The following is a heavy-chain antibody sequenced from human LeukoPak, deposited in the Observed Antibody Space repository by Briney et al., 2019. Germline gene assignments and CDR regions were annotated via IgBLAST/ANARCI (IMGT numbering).Heavy chain of an antibody. CDR3: AREVVGRRDGYNFDY. V-gene: IGHV1-69*13. CDR2: IIPIFGTA. CDR1: GGTFSSYA. Sequence: SVKVSCKASGGTFSSYAISWVRQAPGQGLEWMGGIIPIFGTANYAQKFQGRVTITADESTSTAYMELSSLRSEDTAVYYCAREVVGRRDGYNFDYWGQGTPVTVSS. J-gene: IGHJ4*02. D-gene: IGHD5-24*01.